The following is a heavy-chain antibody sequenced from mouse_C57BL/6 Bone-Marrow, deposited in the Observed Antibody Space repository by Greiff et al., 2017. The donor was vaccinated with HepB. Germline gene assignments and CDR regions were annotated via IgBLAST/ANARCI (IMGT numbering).Heavy chain of an antibody. CDR1: GYTFTDYE. Sequence: VKLVESGAELVRPGASVTLSCKASGYTFTDYEMHWVKQTPVHGLEWIGAIDPETGGTAYNQKFKGKAILTADKSSSTAYMELRSLTSEDSAVYYCTPNWYFDVWGTGTTVTVSS. J-gene: IGHJ1*03. CDR2: IDPETGGT. CDR3: TPNWYFDV. V-gene: IGHV1-15*01.